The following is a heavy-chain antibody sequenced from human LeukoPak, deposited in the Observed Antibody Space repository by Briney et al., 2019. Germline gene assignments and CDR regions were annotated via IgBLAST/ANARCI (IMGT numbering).Heavy chain of an antibody. CDR3: ARGRYCTATTCDAGGDAFDI. Sequence: ASVKVSCKASGYTFPSYGISWVRQAPGQGLEWVGWISAYNGNTNYAQKLQGRVTMTTDTSTSTAYMELRSLRSDDTAVYYCARGRYCTATTCDAGGDAFDIWGQGTMVTVSS. CDR1: GYTFPSYG. V-gene: IGHV1-18*01. D-gene: IGHD2-2*01. J-gene: IGHJ3*02. CDR2: ISAYNGNT.